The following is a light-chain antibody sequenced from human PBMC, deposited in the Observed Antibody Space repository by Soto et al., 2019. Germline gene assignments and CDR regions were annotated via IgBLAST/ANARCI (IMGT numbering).Light chain of an antibody. J-gene: IGLJ1*01. V-gene: IGLV3-10*01. CDR2: EDN. CDR3: FSPDNSGNLGV. Sequence: SYELTQSPSVSVSPGQTARITCSGDALPTRFAHWYKQKAGHAPVQVIYEDNKRPSGIPERFSGSSSGTVATLVISEAQVEDEGDYYCFSPDNSGNLGVFGPGTKLTVL. CDR1: ALPTRF.